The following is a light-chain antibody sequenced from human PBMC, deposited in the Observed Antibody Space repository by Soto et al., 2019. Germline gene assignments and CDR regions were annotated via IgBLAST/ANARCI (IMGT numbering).Light chain of an antibody. CDR3: QQYDKYST. CDR2: KAS. V-gene: IGKV1-5*03. CDR1: QSISNW. J-gene: IGKJ1*01. Sequence: DIQMTQSPSTLSASVGDRVTITCRASQSISNWLAWYQQKPGKVPKLLIYKASSLESGVPSRFSGSGSGTEFTLTISSLQPEDFATYFCQQYDKYSTFGHGTKVAIK.